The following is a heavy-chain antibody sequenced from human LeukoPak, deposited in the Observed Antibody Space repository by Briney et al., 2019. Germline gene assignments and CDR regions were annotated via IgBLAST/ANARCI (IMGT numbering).Heavy chain of an antibody. V-gene: IGHV3-21*01. CDR2: ISSSSSYI. D-gene: IGHD2-15*01. CDR1: GFTFSSYS. Sequence: GGSLRLSCAASGFTFSSYSMNWVRQAPGKGLEWVPSISSSSSYIYYADSVKGRFTISRDNAKNSLYLQMNSLRAEDTAVYYCARDNRKDSNWFDPWGQGTLVTVSS. CDR3: ARDNRKDSNWFDP. J-gene: IGHJ5*02.